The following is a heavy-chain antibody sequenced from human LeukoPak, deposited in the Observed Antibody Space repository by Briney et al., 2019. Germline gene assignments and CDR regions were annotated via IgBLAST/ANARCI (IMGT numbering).Heavy chain of an antibody. V-gene: IGHV4-34*01. CDR1: GGSFSGYY. CDR3: ARSGVGYCSGGSCYPYYYYYGMDV. CDR2: INHSGST. J-gene: IGHJ6*02. Sequence: SETLSPTCAVYGGSFSGYYWSWIRQPPGKGLEWIGEINHSGSTNYNPSLKSRVTISVDTSKNQFSLKLSSVTAADTAVYYCARSGVGYCSGGSCYPYYYYYGMDVWGQGTTVTVSS. D-gene: IGHD2-15*01.